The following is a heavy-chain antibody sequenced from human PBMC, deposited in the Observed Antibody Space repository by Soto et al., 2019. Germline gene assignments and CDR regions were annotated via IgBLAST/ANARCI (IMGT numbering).Heavy chain of an antibody. Sequence: QVQLVESGGGVVQPGRSLGLSCAASGFTFSGYAMHWVRQAPGKGLEWVAIIWFDGSNKYYADSVKGRFTIYRENSKSRLCLQMDSVRGEGTAVYDCSRDRCSVRGLFDYRGQVVLVTVSS. J-gene: IGHJ4*02. CDR2: IWFDGSNK. V-gene: IGHV3-33*01. D-gene: IGHD3-10*02. CDR1: GFTFSGYA. CDR3: SRDRCSVRGLFDY.